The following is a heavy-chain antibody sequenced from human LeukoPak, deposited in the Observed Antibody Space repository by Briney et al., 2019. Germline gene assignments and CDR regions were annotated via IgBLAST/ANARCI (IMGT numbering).Heavy chain of an antibody. J-gene: IGHJ5*02. CDR1: GGTFNNYA. D-gene: IGHD6-13*01. CDR3: ARTVWDDSSSWGLDP. V-gene: IGHV1-69*05. CDR2: IIPVYSTA. Sequence: GASVKVSCKTSGGTFNNYAITWVRQAPGQGLEWMGGIIPVYSTADYAQKFQGRVTITRNTSISTAYMELSSLRSEDTAVYYCARTVWDDSSSWGLDPWGQGTLVTVSS.